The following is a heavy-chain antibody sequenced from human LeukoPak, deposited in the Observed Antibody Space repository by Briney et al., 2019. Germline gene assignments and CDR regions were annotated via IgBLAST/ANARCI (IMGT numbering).Heavy chain of an antibody. J-gene: IGHJ3*02. CDR3: FGSGSYYVDAFDI. CDR1: GYTLTELS. CDR2: FDPEDGET. V-gene: IGHV1-24*01. Sequence: GASVKVSCKVSGYTLTELSMHWVRQAPGKGREWMGGFDPEDGETIYAQKFQGRVTMTEDTSTDTAYMELSSLRSEDTAVYYCFGSGSYYVDAFDIWGQGTMVTVSS. D-gene: IGHD3-10*01.